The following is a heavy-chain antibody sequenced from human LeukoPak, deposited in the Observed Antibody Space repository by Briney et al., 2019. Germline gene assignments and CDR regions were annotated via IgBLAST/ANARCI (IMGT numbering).Heavy chain of an antibody. V-gene: IGHV1-18*01. CDR3: ARAQTTGFGESIDY. CDR2: ISVYNGNT. CDR1: GYTFTSYG. J-gene: IGHJ4*02. Sequence: GASVKVSCKTSGYTFTSYGVSWVRQAPGQGLEWMGWISVYNGNTIYAEKLQGRVTVTTDTSTITAYMELRSLRSDDTAVYYCARAQTTGFGESIDYWGQGTLVTVSS. D-gene: IGHD3-10*01.